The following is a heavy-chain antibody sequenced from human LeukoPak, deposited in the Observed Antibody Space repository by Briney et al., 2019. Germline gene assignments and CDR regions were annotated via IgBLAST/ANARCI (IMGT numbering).Heavy chain of an antibody. CDR1: GFTFSSYG. V-gene: IGHV3-33*08. CDR3: ARMDTAMGPSDY. Sequence: GRSLRLSCAASGFTFSSYGMHWVRQAPGKGLEWVAVIWYDGSNKYYADSVKGRFTISRDNSKNTLYLQMNSLRAEDTAVYYCARMDTAMGPSDYWGQGTLVTVSS. CDR2: IWYDGSNK. D-gene: IGHD5-18*01. J-gene: IGHJ4*02.